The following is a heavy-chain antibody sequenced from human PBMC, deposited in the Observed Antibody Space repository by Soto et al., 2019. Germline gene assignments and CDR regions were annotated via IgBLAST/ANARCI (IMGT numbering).Heavy chain of an antibody. D-gene: IGHD3-22*01. CDR1: GFTFSSYA. Sequence: PGGSLRLSCAASGFTFSSYAMSGVRQDPGKGLEWGSAISGSGGITYYADSVKGRFTISRDNSKNTLYLQMNSLRAEDTAVYYCAKVGGYDSSGYYYAAPEYWGQGTMVTVSS. V-gene: IGHV3-23*01. CDR3: AKVGGYDSSGYYYAAPEY. CDR2: ISGSGGIT. J-gene: IGHJ4*02.